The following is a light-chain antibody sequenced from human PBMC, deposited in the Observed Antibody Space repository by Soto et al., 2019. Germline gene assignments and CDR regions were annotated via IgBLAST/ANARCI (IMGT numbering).Light chain of an antibody. Sequence: IQMTQSPSSLSASLGDRVTITCRSSQTISSYLNWYQQKPGKAPKLLIFAASSLQSGVPPRFSGSGSGTDFTLTISSLQPEDFASYFCQQSSSIPLTFGQGTKVDNQ. J-gene: IGKJ1*01. V-gene: IGKV1-39*01. CDR3: QQSSSIPLT. CDR2: AAS. CDR1: QTISSY.